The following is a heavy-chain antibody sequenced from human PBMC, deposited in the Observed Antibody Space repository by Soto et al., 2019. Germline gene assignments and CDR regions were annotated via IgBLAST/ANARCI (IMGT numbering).Heavy chain of an antibody. Sequence: SETLSLTCAVYGGSFSGYYWSWIRQPPGKGLEWIGEINHSGSTNYNPSLRSRVTISVDTSKNQFSLKLSSVTAADTAVYYCARESLRFLEWLQRGNWFDPWGQGTLVTVSS. CDR3: ARESLRFLEWLQRGNWFDP. V-gene: IGHV4-34*01. D-gene: IGHD3-3*01. CDR2: INHSGST. CDR1: GGSFSGYY. J-gene: IGHJ5*02.